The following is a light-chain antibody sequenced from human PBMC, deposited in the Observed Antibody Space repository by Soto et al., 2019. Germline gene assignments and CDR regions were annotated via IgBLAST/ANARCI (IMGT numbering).Light chain of an antibody. V-gene: IGKV1-5*03. CDR1: QTINNW. J-gene: IGKJ1*01. Sequence: DIQMTQSPSTLSASVGDRVTITCRASQTINNWLAWYQQKPGKAPKLLIYKASSLEGGVSSRFSGSASGTEFTLSISSLQPYDFATFYCQQYHNYPWTFGQGTMV. CDR3: QQYHNYPWT. CDR2: KAS.